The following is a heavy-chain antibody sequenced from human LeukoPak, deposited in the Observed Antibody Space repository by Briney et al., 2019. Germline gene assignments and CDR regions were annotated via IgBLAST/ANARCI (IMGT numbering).Heavy chain of an antibody. CDR1: GCSISSGYY. D-gene: IGHD1-26*01. CDR2: IYTSGST. J-gene: IGHJ3*02. Sequence: AKTLSLTCAVSGCSISSGYYGGWSRQPPGKGLECMGSIYTSGSTNYNPSLKSRVNMSVDTSLNQFTLKLSSVTAADTAVYYCARDTPRASGAFDIWGQGTMVTVSS. CDR3: ARDTPRASGAFDI. V-gene: IGHV4-38-2*02.